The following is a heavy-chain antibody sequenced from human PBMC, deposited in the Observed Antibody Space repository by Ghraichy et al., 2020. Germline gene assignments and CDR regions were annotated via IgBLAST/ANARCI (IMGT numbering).Heavy chain of an antibody. V-gene: IGHV3-7*01. CDR2: IKPDGSEK. CDR3: ANRARTFDY. D-gene: IGHD1-14*01. Sequence: GGSLRLSCSASGFTFTTYWMSWVRQAPGTGLEWVATIKPDGSEKYYLDSVKGRFTVSRDNAKNSLYLQMNSLTAEDTAVYYCANRARTFDYWGLGTLVTVSS. CDR1: GFTFTTYW. J-gene: IGHJ4*02.